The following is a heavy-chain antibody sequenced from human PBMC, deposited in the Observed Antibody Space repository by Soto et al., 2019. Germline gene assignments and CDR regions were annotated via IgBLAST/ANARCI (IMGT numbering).Heavy chain of an antibody. CDR1: SVPISEYS. D-gene: IGHD5-12*01. CDR2: YFDGGRT. CDR3: AICGSMIRGRNFFDA. Sequence: KASETLSLTCNVSSVPISEYSWSWVRQSPGKGLEWIGNYFDGGRTMYNPSLKSRVTISVDASKNLFSLELSSVTAADTSVYHCAICGSMIRGRNFFDAWGQAVPVTVS. V-gene: IGHV4-59*12. J-gene: IGHJ4*02.